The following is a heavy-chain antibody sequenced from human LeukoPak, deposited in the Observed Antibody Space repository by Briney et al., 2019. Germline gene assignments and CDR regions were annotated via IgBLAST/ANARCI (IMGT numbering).Heavy chain of an antibody. CDR2: IYSGGST. Sequence: GGSLRLSCAASGFTVSSNYMSWVRQAPGKGLEWVSVIYSGGSTYYADSVKGRFTISRGNSKNTLYLQMNSLRAEDTAVYYCARVSGVNWFDPWGQGTLVTVSS. CDR3: ARVSGVNWFDP. D-gene: IGHD3-10*01. V-gene: IGHV3-66*02. J-gene: IGHJ5*02. CDR1: GFTVSSNY.